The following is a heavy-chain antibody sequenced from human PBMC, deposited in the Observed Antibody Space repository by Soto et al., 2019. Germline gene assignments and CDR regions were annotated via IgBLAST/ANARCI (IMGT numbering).Heavy chain of an antibody. Sequence: EVQLVESGGGLVQPGXSLXXSXXXXXXXXXDYXMXXXXXVXXXXLEWVSHISWDGYSIGYAGSVRGRFTISRDNAKNSLFLQMNSLRPEDTALYYCARSWSGSTSGRVDVWGQGTTVTVSS. D-gene: IGHD3-3*01. V-gene: IGHV3-9*01. CDR3: ARSWSGSTSGRVDV. J-gene: IGHJ6*02. CDR1: XXXXXDYX. CDR2: ISWDGYSI.